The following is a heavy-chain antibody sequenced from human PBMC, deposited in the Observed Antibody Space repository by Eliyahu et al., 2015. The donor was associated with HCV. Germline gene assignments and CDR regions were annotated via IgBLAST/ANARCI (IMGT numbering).Heavy chain of an antibody. CDR2: IXYSXST. J-gene: IGHJ4*02. CDR1: GGSIXSSSYX. D-gene: IGHD3-3*01. CDR3: ARHGARITIFGVVPYYFDY. V-gene: IGHV4-39*01. Sequence: QLQLQESGPGLVKPSETLSLTCTVSGGSIXSSSYXWGWIRQPPGKGLXWIGSIXYSXSTYYNPSLKSRVTISVDTSKNQFSLKLSSVTAADTAVYYCARHGARITIFGVVPYYFDYWGQGTLVTVSS.